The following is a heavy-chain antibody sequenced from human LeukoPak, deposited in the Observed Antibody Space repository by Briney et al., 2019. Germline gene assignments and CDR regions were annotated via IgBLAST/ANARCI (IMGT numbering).Heavy chain of an antibody. J-gene: IGHJ5*02. CDR1: GYTFTSYG. D-gene: IGHD4-11*01. V-gene: IGHV1-18*01. CDR3: AKGLDYSKPNWFDP. CDR2: ISAYNGNT. Sequence: ASVKVSCKASGYTFTSYGISWVRQAPGQGLEWMGRISAYNGNTNYAQKLQGRVTMTTDTSTSTAYMELRSLRSDDTAVYYCAKGLDYSKPNWFDPWGQGTLVTVSS.